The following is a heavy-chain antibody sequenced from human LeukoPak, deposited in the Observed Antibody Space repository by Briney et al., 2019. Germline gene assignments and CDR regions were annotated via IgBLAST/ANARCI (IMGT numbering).Heavy chain of an antibody. Sequence: GGSLRLSCSASGFTFNRFYLHWVRQAPGKGLEFVSHISSNGATTYYADSVKGRFTISRDNSKNTLYLQMSSLRADDTAVYYCATREATRRAFDIWGQGTMVTVSS. CDR1: GFTFNRFY. CDR2: ISSNGATT. J-gene: IGHJ3*02. CDR3: ATREATRRAFDI. D-gene: IGHD1-26*01. V-gene: IGHV3-64D*06.